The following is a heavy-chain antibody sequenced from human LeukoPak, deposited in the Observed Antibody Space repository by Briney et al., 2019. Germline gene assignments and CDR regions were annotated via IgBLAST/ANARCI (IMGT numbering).Heavy chain of an antibody. V-gene: IGHV4-39*01. J-gene: IGHJ4*02. Sequence: PSETLSLTCSVSADSITMYYWTWVRQPPGKGLEWIGSMNYGGTSHYNPSLKSRVTISVDMSNKQFSLKLTSVTAADTAVYYCARYDSDNEMLDYWGQGTLVTVSS. CDR3: ARYDSDNEMLDY. CDR1: ADSITMYY. D-gene: IGHD3-22*01. CDR2: MNYGGTS.